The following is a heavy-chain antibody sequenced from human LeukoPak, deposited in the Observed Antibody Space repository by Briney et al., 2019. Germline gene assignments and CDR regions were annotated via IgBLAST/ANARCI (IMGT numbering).Heavy chain of an antibody. CDR1: GFTFTKYW. V-gene: IGHV3-7*01. J-gene: IGHJ4*02. D-gene: IGHD2-2*01. CDR3: ARGLDCRSTSCYLDT. CDR2: INQDGSER. Sequence: PGGSLRLSCAASGFTFTKYWMTWVRQDPGKGLEWVANINQDGSERFYVDSVKGRFTISRDNAKNSLYLQMNSLGAEDTALYYCARGLDCRSTSCYLDTWGQGTLVTVSS.